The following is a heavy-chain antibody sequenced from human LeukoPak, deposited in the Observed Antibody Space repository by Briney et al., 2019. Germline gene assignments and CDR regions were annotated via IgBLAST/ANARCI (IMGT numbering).Heavy chain of an antibody. CDR3: ARDSSLGIVVVINWFDP. J-gene: IGHJ5*02. CDR1: GYTFTDYY. V-gene: IGHV1-2*02. Sequence: GASVKVSCKASGYTFTDYYMHWVRQAPGQGLEWMGWINPNSGGTNYAQKFQGRVTMTRDTSISTAYMELSRLRSDDTAVYYCARDSSLGIVVVINWFDPWGQGTLVTVSS. CDR2: INPNSGGT. D-gene: IGHD3-22*01.